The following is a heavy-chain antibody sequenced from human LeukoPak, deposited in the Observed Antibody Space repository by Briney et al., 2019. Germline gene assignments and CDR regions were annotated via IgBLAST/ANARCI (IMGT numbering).Heavy chain of an antibody. J-gene: IGHJ4*02. CDR1: GFIVSSNY. Sequence: PAGSLRLSCAASGFIVSSNYMTRVRQAPGKGLEWLSVIYSGGDTYYADSVKGRFTISRDNSKNTLYLQMNTLSAADTAVYYCARRSGEGYFVCWGQGTLVTVSS. CDR3: ARRSGEGYFVC. D-gene: IGHD1-26*01. V-gene: IGHV3-66*01. CDR2: IYSGGDT.